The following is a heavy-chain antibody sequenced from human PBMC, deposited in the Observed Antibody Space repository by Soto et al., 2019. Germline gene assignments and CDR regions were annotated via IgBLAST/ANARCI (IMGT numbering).Heavy chain of an antibody. CDR2: ISAYNGNT. J-gene: IGHJ4*02. D-gene: IGHD2-15*01. CDR1: GYTFTSYG. Sequence: ASVKVSCNASGYTFTSYGISWVRQAPGQGLEWMGWISAYNGNTNYAQKLQSRVTMTTDTSTSTAYMELRSLRSDDTAVYYCARVVVAAPSDYWGQGTLVTVSS. V-gene: IGHV1-18*01. CDR3: ARVVVAAPSDY.